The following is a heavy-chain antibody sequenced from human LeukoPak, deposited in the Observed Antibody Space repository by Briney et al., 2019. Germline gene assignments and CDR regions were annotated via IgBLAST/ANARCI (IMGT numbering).Heavy chain of an antibody. D-gene: IGHD1-26*01. CDR2: ISGGGST. CDR3: AKGGKWDVTPFDY. J-gene: IGHJ4*02. CDR1: GFTFTSCS. Sequence: PGGSLRLSCAASGFTFTSCSMNWVRQAPGKGLEWVSTISGGGSTYYADSVKGRFTISRDNSKNTPYLQVNSLRAEETAVYYCAKGGKWDVTPFDYWGQGTLVTVSS. V-gene: IGHV3-23*01.